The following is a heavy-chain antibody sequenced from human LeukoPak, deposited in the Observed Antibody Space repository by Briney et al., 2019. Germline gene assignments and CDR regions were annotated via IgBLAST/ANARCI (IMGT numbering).Heavy chain of an antibody. J-gene: IGHJ4*02. CDR1: RFTFSSNW. D-gene: IGHD3-10*01. CDR3: ARDQYGSTDY. Sequence: GGSLRLSCVVSRFTFSSNWMHWVRQAPGKGLVGVSHISRDGSEKRYADSVKGRFTTSRDNAKNTLYLQMNSLRAEDTAVYYCARDQYGSTDYWGQGTLVTVSS. V-gene: IGHV3-74*01. CDR2: ISRDGSEK.